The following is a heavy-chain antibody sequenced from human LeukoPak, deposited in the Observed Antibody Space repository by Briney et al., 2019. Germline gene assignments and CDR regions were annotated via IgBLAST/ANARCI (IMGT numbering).Heavy chain of an antibody. CDR3: AKDLWAMIVVVITN. Sequence: GGSLRLSCAASGFTFSSYAMSWVRQAPGKGLERVSAISGSGGSTYYADSVKGRFTISRDNSKNTLYLQMNSLRAEDTAVYYCAKDLWAMIVVVITNWGQGTLVTVSS. D-gene: IGHD3-22*01. V-gene: IGHV3-23*01. CDR2: ISGSGGST. CDR1: GFTFSSYA. J-gene: IGHJ4*02.